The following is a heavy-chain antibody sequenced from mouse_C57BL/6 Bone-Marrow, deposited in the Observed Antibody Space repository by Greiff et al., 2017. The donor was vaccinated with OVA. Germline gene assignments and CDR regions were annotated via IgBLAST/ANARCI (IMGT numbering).Heavy chain of an antibody. J-gene: IGHJ2*01. D-gene: IGHD2-1*01. CDR1: GYTFTSYW. V-gene: IGHV1-74*01. Sequence: QVQLQQSGAELVKPGASVKVSCKASGYTFTSYWMHWVKQRPGKGLEWIGTIHPCDSDTNYNQKFKGKATLTVDKSSSTAYMQLSSLTSEDSAVYYCALYGNYVDYFDYWGKGATLTVAS. CDR3: ALYGNYVDYFDY. CDR2: IHPCDSDT.